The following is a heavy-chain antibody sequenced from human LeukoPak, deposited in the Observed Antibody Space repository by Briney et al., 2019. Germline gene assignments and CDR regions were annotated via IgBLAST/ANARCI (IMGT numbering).Heavy chain of an antibody. Sequence: ASVTVSCKVSGYTLTELSMHWVRQAPGKGLEWMGGFYPEDGETIYAQKFQGRVTMTEDTSTDTAYMELSSLRSEDTAVYYCATAVRIVVVPAALDVWGKGTTVTVSS. D-gene: IGHD2-2*01. CDR3: ATAVRIVVVPAALDV. V-gene: IGHV1-24*01. CDR1: GYTLTELS. CDR2: FYPEDGET. J-gene: IGHJ6*04.